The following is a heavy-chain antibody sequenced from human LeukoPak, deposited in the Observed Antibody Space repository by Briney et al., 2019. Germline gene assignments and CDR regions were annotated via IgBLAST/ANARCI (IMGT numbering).Heavy chain of an antibody. J-gene: IGHJ4*02. CDR3: ARGLKVNYFDY. Sequence: SETLSLTCAVYGGSFSGYYWSWIRQPPGKGLEWIGEINHSGSTNYNPPLKSRVTISVDTSKNQFSLKLSSVTAADTAVYYCARGLKVNYFDYWGQGTLVTVSS. CDR1: GGSFSGYY. CDR2: INHSGST. V-gene: IGHV4-34*01.